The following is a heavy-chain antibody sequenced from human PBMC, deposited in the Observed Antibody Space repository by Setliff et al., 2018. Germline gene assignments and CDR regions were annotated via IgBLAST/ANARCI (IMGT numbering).Heavy chain of an antibody. CDR3: ASKLFVWRAFDY. J-gene: IGHJ4*02. CDR2: INSDGSRT. V-gene: IGHV3-74*01. CDR1: GFTFSSHW. D-gene: IGHD3-3*01. Sequence: GGSLRLSCAASGFTFSSHWMHWVRQGPGKGPVWVSRINSDGSRTDYADSVKGRFTISSDNAKNTLYLQTNSLRAEDTALYYCASKLFVWRAFDYWGQGTLVTVSS.